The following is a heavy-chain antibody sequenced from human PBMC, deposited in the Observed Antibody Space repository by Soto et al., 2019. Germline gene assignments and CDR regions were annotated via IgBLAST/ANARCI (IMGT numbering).Heavy chain of an antibody. CDR1: GFTFSDYY. CDR2: ISSSGSTI. Sequence: GSLSLSCAASGFTFSDYYMSWIRQAPGKGLEWVSYISSSGSTIYYADSVKGRFTISRDNAKNSLYLQMNSLRAEDTAVYYCARDLGYYDSSGYFDYWGQGTLVTVSS. V-gene: IGHV3-11*01. J-gene: IGHJ4*02. CDR3: ARDLGYYDSSGYFDY. D-gene: IGHD3-22*01.